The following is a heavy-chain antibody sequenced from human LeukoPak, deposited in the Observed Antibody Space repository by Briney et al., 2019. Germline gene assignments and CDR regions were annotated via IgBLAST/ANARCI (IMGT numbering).Heavy chain of an antibody. Sequence: ASVKVSCKASGYTFTSYGISWARQAPGQGLEWMGWISAYNGNTNYAQKLQGRVTMTTDTSTSTAYMELRSLRSDDTAVYYCARDETNWGTFDYWGQGTLVTVSS. J-gene: IGHJ4*02. CDR1: GYTFTSYG. CDR2: ISAYNGNT. D-gene: IGHD7-27*01. CDR3: ARDETNWGTFDY. V-gene: IGHV1-18*01.